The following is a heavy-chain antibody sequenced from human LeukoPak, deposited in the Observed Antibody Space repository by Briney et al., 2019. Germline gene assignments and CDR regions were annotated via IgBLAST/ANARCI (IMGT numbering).Heavy chain of an antibody. CDR3: ASGERYYDFWSGPSRESAFDI. V-gene: IGHV3-30*04. J-gene: IGHJ3*02. Sequence: PGGSLRLSCAASAFTFSNYAMHWVRQAPGKGLEWVGVIFFDGTTKYYADSVKGRFTISRDNAKNSLYLQMNSLRAEDTAVYYCASGERYYDFWSGPSRESAFDIWGQGTMVTVSS. CDR2: IFFDGTTK. CDR1: AFTFSNYA. D-gene: IGHD3-3*01.